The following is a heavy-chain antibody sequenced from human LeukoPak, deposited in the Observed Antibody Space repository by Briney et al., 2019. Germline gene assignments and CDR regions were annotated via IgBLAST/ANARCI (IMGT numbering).Heavy chain of an antibody. Sequence: GGSLRLSCAASGFTFSSYAMSWVRQAPGKGLEWVSATDGSGGSAYYADSVKGRFTISRDNSKNTLYLQMNSLRVEDTGVYYCAKDRLHPSAEPTNFDYWGQGTLVTVSS. D-gene: IGHD2-21*01. CDR1: GFTFSSYA. CDR2: TDGSGGSA. CDR3: AKDRLHPSAEPTNFDY. J-gene: IGHJ4*02. V-gene: IGHV3-23*01.